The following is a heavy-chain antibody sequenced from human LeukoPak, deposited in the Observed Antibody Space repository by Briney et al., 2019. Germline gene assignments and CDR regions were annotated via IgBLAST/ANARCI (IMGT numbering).Heavy chain of an antibody. CDR1: GGSFSGYY. Sequence: SETLSLTCAVYGGSFSGYYWSWIRQPPGKGLEWIGEINHSGSTNYNPSLKSRVTISVDTSKNQFSLKLSSVTAADTAVYYCARHNPSYYDFWSGYPYYFDYWGQGTLVTVSS. V-gene: IGHV4-34*01. CDR2: INHSGST. CDR3: ARHNPSYYDFWSGYPYYFDY. J-gene: IGHJ4*02. D-gene: IGHD3-3*01.